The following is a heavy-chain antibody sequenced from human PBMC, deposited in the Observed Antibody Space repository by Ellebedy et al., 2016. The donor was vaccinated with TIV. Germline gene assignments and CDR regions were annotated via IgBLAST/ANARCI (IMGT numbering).Heavy chain of an antibody. Sequence: GESLKISXAASGFTFSSYWMTWVRQAPGKGLEWVANIKQDGSEKYYVDSVKGRFTISRDNAKNSLYLQMNSLRAEDTAVYYCARDVIFGVVIIVFDPWGQGTLVTVSS. V-gene: IGHV3-7*03. D-gene: IGHD3-3*01. J-gene: IGHJ5*02. CDR2: IKQDGSEK. CDR1: GFTFSSYW. CDR3: ARDVIFGVVIIVFDP.